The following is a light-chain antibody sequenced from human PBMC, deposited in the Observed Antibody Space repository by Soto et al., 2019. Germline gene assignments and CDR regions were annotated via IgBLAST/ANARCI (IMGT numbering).Light chain of an antibody. CDR3: QQSYSTPVEPYT. CDR1: QSISSY. Sequence: DIQMTQSPSSLSASVGDRVTITCRASQSISSYLNWYQQKPGKAPKLLIYAASSLQSGVPSRFSGSGSGTDFTLTISSLQPEDFATYYCQQSYSTPVEPYTFGQGTKLEIK. CDR2: AAS. V-gene: IGKV1-39*01. J-gene: IGKJ2*01.